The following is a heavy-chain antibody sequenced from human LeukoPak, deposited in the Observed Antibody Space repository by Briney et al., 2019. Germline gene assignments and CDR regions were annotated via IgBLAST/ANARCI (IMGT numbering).Heavy chain of an antibody. CDR2: ISGSGGST. Sequence: GGSLKHSCAASGFTFTSYAMSWVRQAPGKGLEWVATISGSGGSTYYADSVKGRFTISRDNSKNTLYLQMNSLRAEDTAVYSCAKNGEVLSWFDPWGQGTLVTVSS. CDR1: GFTFTSYA. V-gene: IGHV3-23*01. D-gene: IGHD3-10*01. CDR3: AKNGEVLSWFDP. J-gene: IGHJ5*02.